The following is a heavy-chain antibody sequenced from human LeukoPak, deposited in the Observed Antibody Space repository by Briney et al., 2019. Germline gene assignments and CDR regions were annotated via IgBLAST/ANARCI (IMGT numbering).Heavy chain of an antibody. CDR2: IYYSGST. Sequence: SETLSLTCTVSGGSISSSSYYWGWIRQPPGKGLGWIGSIYYSGSTYYNPSLKSRVTISVDTSKNQFSLKLSSVTAADTAVYYCARVWDGYSNLYFDYWGQGTLVTVSS. D-gene: IGHD5-24*01. V-gene: IGHV4-39*07. CDR3: ARVWDGYSNLYFDY. J-gene: IGHJ4*02. CDR1: GGSISSSSYY.